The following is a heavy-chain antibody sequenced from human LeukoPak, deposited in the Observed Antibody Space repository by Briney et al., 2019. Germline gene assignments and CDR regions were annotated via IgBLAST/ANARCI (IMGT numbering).Heavy chain of an antibody. CDR2: IRYDGSNK. CDR3: AKPVRGAQPFDP. J-gene: IGHJ5*02. D-gene: IGHD1-1*01. V-gene: IGHV3-30*02. CDR1: GFTFSSYG. Sequence: PGGSLRPSCAAAGFTFSSYGMHWVRQAPGNWLEWVAFIRYDGSNKYYADSVKGRFTISRDNSKNTLYLQMNSVSAEDTGVYYCAKPVRGAQPFDPWGQGTLVTVSS.